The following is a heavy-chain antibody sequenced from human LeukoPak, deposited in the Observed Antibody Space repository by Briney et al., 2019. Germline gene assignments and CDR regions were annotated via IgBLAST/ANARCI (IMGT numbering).Heavy chain of an antibody. J-gene: IGHJ4*02. CDR1: GYTFTDYY. CDR3: AGDGTSVMVDFDY. Sequence: ASVKVSCKASGYTFTDYYLYWVRQAPGQGLEWMGWINPNSGGTNYAQKFQGRVTMTRDTSISTAYMELSRLRSDDTAVYYCAGDGTSVMVDFDYWGQGTLVTVSS. CDR2: INPNSGGT. D-gene: IGHD5-18*01. V-gene: IGHV1-2*02.